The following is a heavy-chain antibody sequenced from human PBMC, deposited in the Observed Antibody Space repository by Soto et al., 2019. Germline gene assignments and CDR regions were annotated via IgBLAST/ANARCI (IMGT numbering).Heavy chain of an antibody. CDR2: INHSGVT. D-gene: IGHD4-17*01. CDR1: GGSFSGYY. Sequence: SETLSLTCAVYGGSFSGYYWSWIRQPPGKGLEWIGEINHSGVTNYKPSLKRRVTISVDTSKNQFSLKLSSVTAADTAVYYCARASTVTTRGSRNNWFDPWGQGTLVTVSS. J-gene: IGHJ5*02. CDR3: ARASTVTTRGSRNNWFDP. V-gene: IGHV4-34*01.